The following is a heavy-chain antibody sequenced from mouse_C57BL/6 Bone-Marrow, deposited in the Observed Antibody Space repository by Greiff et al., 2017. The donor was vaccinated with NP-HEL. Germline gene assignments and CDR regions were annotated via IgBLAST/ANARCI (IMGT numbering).Heavy chain of an antibody. Sequence: QVQLQQSGPELVKPGASVKISCKASGYAFSSSWMNWVKQRPGKGLEWIGRLYPGDGDTNYNGKFKGKATLTADKSSSTAYMQLSSLTSEDSAVYFCARGDDGYSWFAYWGQGTLVTVSA. J-gene: IGHJ3*01. CDR3: ARGDDGYSWFAY. CDR2: LYPGDGDT. V-gene: IGHV1-82*01. CDR1: GYAFSSSW. D-gene: IGHD2-3*01.